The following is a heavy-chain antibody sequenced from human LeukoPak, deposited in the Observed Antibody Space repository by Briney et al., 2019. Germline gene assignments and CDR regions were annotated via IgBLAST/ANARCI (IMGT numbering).Heavy chain of an antibody. V-gene: IGHV4-38-2*01. D-gene: IGHD1-26*01. CDR2: IYYSGST. CDR1: GYSISSGYY. Sequence: SETLSLTCAVSGYSISSGYYWGWIRQPPGKGLEWIGYIYYSGSTYYNPSLKSRVTISVDTSKNQFSLKLSSVTAADTAVYYCARVAWDGGWFDPWGQGTLVTVSS. CDR3: ARVAWDGGWFDP. J-gene: IGHJ5*02.